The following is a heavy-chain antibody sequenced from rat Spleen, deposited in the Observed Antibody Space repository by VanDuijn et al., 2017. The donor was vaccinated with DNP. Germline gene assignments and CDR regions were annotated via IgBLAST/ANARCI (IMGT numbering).Heavy chain of an antibody. V-gene: IGHV3-1*01. J-gene: IGHJ1*01. CDR3: ARWMTGWYFDF. CDR2: ISYSGST. CDR1: GYSITSNY. Sequence: EVHLQESGPGLVKPSQSLSLTCSVTGYSITSNYWGWIRKFPGNKMEWIGHISYSGSTSYNPSLKSRISITRDTSKNQFFLQLNSVTTEDTATYYCARWMTGWYFDFWGPGTMVTVSS. D-gene: IGHD1-7*01.